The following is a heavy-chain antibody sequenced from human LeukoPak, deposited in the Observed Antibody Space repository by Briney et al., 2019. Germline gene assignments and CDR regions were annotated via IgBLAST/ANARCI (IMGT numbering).Heavy chain of an antibody. V-gene: IGHV3-74*01. CDR1: GFTFSSYW. D-gene: IGHD3-10*01. CDR3: ARDFGRYYGSGSYFRYFDY. CDR2: INSDGYSI. J-gene: IGHJ4*02. Sequence: GGSLRLSCAASGFTFSSYWMHWVRQAPGKGLVWVSRINSDGYSISYADSVKGRFTISRDNAKNTLYLQMNSLRAEDTAVYYCARDFGRYYGSGSYFRYFDYWGQGTLVTVSS.